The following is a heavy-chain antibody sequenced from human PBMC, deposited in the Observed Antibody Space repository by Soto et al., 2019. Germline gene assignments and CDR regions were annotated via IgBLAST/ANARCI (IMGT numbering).Heavy chain of an antibody. CDR3: TTSIAVAGTHNYYYYSCMDV. V-gene: IGHV3-15*07. CDR2: IKSKTDGGTT. Sequence: SVSNAWMNWVRQAPGKGLEWVGRIKSKTDGGTTDYAAPVKGRFTISRDDSKNTLYLQMNSLKTEDTAVYYGTTSIAVAGTHNYYYYSCMDVWGQGTTVTVSS. J-gene: IGHJ6*02. CDR1: SVSNAW. D-gene: IGHD6-19*01.